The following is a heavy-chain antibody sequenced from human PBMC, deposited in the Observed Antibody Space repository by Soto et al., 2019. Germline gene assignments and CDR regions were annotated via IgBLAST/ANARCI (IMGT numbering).Heavy chain of an antibody. CDR3: GRGPSPRAPAGGTPYYYAMGV. CDR1: GYDFTAYD. CDR2: MNPINGAT. V-gene: IGHV1-8*02. D-gene: IGHD6-13*01. Sequence: ASAQVSCKASGYDFTAYDINWVRQASGQGLEWMGWMNPINGATGSARRFQGRVSMTRNTATNTAYLELTSLRSDDTAVYYCGRGPSPRAPAGGTPYYYAMGVWGQGTTVTV. J-gene: IGHJ6*02.